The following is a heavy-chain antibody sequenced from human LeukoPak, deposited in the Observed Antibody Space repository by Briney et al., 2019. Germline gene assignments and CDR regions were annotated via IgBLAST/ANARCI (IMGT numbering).Heavy chain of an antibody. CDR2: ISAYNGNT. Sequence: ASVKVSCKASGYTFTSYGISWVRQAPGQGLEWMGWISAYNGNTNYAQKLQGRVTMTTDTSTSTAYVELRSLRSDDTAVYYCAREVGYSSSWYQTKDYYYYYGMDVWGQGTTVTVSS. D-gene: IGHD6-13*01. CDR3: AREVGYSSSWYQTKDYYYYYGMDV. J-gene: IGHJ6*02. CDR1: GYTFTSYG. V-gene: IGHV1-18*01.